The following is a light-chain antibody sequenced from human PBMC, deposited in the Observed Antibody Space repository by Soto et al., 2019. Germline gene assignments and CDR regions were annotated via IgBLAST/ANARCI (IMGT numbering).Light chain of an antibody. J-gene: IGLJ1*01. CDR2: EVT. V-gene: IGLV2-14*01. CDR3: SSYTSSNTQV. Sequence: QSVLTQPASVSGSPGQSITISCTGTSSDVGGYNYVSWYQQHPGKAPKLMIYEVTNRPSGVSNRFSGFQSGNTASLTISGLQSEDEAEYYCSSYTSSNTQVFGTGTKVTVL. CDR1: SSDVGGYNY.